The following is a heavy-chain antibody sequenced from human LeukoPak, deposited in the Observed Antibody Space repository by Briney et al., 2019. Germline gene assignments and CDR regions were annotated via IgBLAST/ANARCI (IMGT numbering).Heavy chain of an antibody. J-gene: IGHJ4*02. CDR1: GFTFSSYA. Sequence: GGSLRLSCAASGFTFSSYAMHWIRQAPGKGLEYVSAISSNGGSTYYANSVKGRFTISRDNSKNTLYLQMGSLRAEDMAVYYCARDPSPNHYDSPDYWGQRTLVTVSS. CDR2: ISSNGGST. V-gene: IGHV3-64*01. CDR3: ARDPSPNHYDSPDY. D-gene: IGHD3-22*01.